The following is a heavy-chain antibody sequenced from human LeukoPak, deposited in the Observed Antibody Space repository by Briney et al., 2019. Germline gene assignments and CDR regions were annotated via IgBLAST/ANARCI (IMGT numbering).Heavy chain of an antibody. D-gene: IGHD3-10*01. CDR3: ARRLRYSYGSGTFGY. Sequence: ASVKVSCKAAGYTFTGQYMHWVRQAPGQGLEWVGWINPNSGDTLYEQRLHGRVTMTRNTSNSTVYMDMSTLTSDDTAVYYCARRLRYSYGSGTFGYWGQGTLVTVSS. CDR1: GYTFTGQY. J-gene: IGHJ4*02. CDR2: INPNSGDT. V-gene: IGHV1-2*02.